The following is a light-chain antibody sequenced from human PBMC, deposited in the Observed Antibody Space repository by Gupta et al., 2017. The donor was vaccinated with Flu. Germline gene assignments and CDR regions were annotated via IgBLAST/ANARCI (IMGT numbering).Light chain of an antibody. CDR3: VIYMGGGFWV. Sequence: QTVVTQEPSSSVSPGGTVTPTCGLTSSAVSTSYYPSWYQQPPGQAPRTLIHSTHTRPSGVPDRFSGSIREKKAPLPIAGAHADDKGDYFCVIYMGGGFWVFGGGTKLTVL. CDR1: SSAVSTSYY. CDR2: STH. J-gene: IGLJ3*02. V-gene: IGLV8-61*01.